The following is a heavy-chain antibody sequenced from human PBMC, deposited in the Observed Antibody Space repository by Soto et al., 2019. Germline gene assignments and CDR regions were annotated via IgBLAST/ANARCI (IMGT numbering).Heavy chain of an antibody. CDR2: IGNSVAST. CDR1: GFTFSTYG. CDR3: AKLTGTGDFYFYYGMDV. D-gene: IGHD2-8*02. Sequence: GGSLRLSCAASGFTFSTYGMSWVRQAPGKGLEWVSGIGNSVASTYYADSVKGRFTISKDNPKNTLYLQMNSLRAEDTALYYCAKLTGTGDFYFYYGMDVWGQGTAVTVSS. V-gene: IGHV3-23*01. J-gene: IGHJ6*02.